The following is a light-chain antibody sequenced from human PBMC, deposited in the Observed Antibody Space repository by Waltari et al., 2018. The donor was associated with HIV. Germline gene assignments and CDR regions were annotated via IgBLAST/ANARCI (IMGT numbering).Light chain of an antibody. CDR2: QVS. V-gene: IGLV2-14*01. CDR1: NSDVGGYNY. J-gene: IGLJ2*01. Sequence: QSALTQHASVSGFPGQSITISCTGTNSDVGGYNYVSWYQQFPGKATKLLFFQVSNRPSGVSIRFAGSKSDNTASLTISGLQSEDEADYYCASYTSISTVVFGGGTKLTVL. CDR3: ASYTSISTVV.